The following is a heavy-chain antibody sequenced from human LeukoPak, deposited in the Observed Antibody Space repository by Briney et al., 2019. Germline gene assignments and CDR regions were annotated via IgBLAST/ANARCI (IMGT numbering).Heavy chain of an antibody. CDR3: ATDRSDYAFDY. CDR2: FDPEDAET. CDR1: GYTLTELS. D-gene: IGHD4-17*01. V-gene: IGHV1-24*01. Sequence: ASVKVSCKVSGYTLTELSMDRVRQAPGKGLELKGGFDPEDAETIYAQKLRGRVTMTEDRSTATGYMELSSLRSEDTAVYYCATDRSDYAFDYWGQGTLVTVSS. J-gene: IGHJ4*02.